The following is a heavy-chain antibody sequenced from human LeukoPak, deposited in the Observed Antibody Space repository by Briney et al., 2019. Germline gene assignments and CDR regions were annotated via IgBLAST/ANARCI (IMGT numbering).Heavy chain of an antibody. CDR3: ARGWDHDSDGRPTAYVY. J-gene: IGHJ4*02. D-gene: IGHD3-22*01. V-gene: IGHV1-69*13. CDR2: IIPIFGTA. Sequence: SVKVSCKASGGIFSRYAISWVRQAPGQGLEWMGGIIPIFGTANYAQKFQGRVTITADESTSTAYMELSSLRSEDTAVYYCARGWDHDSDGRPTAYVYWGQGPLVTVSS. CDR1: GGIFSRYA.